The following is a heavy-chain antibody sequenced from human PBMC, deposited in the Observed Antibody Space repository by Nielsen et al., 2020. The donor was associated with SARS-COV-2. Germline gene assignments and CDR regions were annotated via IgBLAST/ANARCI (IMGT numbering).Heavy chain of an antibody. CDR2: IIIIFDTA. D-gene: IGHD1-7*01. CDR1: GGTFSSDA. Sequence: SVKVSCKASGGTFSSDAFSWVRQAPGQGLEWVGTIIIIFDTANYAQKFQGRVTITADESTSTAYMELSSLRSEDTAVYYCAGVWNYDFNYYYMDVWGKGTTVTVSS. V-gene: IGHV1-69*13. J-gene: IGHJ6*03. CDR3: AGVWNYDFNYYYMDV.